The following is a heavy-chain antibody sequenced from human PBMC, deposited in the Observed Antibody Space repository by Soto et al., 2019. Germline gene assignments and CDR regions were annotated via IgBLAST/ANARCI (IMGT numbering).Heavy chain of an antibody. CDR3: SRDQGLGAGYFSL. CDR2: IYRGSP. J-gene: IGHJ2*01. V-gene: IGHV4-61*01. D-gene: IGHD3-16*01. Sequence: QVQLQESGPGQVKPSETLFLTCTVSGGSVSSGTYYWSWIRQPAGKGLEWMGYIYRGSPNYNPSLESRATISVDTSRTQFSLMLSSVTAAYTAVYYCSRDQGLGAGYFSLWGRGTLVTVSS. CDR1: GGSVSSGTYY.